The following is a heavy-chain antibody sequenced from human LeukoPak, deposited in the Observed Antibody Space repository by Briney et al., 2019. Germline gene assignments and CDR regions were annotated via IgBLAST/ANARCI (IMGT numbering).Heavy chain of an antibody. CDR1: GYSFTSYW. CDR3: ARRFDY. J-gene: IGHJ4*02. CDR2: IDPRDSYI. V-gene: IGHV5-10-1*01. Sequence: GESLKISCKGSGYSFTSYWITWVRQMSGKGLEWMGKIDPRDSYINYSPSFQGHVTISADKSISTAYLQWSSLKASDTATYYCARRFDYWGQGTLVTVSS.